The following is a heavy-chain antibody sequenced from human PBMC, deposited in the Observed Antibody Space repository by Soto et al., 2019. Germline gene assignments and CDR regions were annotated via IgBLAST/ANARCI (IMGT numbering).Heavy chain of an antibody. V-gene: IGHV1-8*01. Sequence: QVQLVQSGAEVKKPGASVKISCKTSGYTVINYDINWVRQATGQGLEWVGWMNPKSGNTGNAQKFQDRVTMTRDTYIGTAYMELSSLTSDDTAIYYCASTWGALDYWGQGTLVTVSS. J-gene: IGHJ4*02. CDR3: ASTWGALDY. CDR1: GYTVINYD. CDR2: MNPKSGNT. D-gene: IGHD3-16*01.